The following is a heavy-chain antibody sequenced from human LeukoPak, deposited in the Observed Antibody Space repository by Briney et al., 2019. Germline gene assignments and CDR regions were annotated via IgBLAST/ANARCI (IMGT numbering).Heavy chain of an antibody. Sequence: GGSPRLSCAASGFTFSSYAMSWVRQAPGKGLEWVSAISGSGGSTYYADSVKGRFTISRDNSKNTLYLQMNSLRAEDTAVYYCAKDQEPYQVVPAAIGYYYYYGMDVWGQGTTVTVSS. CDR1: GFTFSSYA. J-gene: IGHJ6*02. V-gene: IGHV3-23*01. CDR3: AKDQEPYQVVPAAIGYYYYYGMDV. CDR2: ISGSGGST. D-gene: IGHD2-2*01.